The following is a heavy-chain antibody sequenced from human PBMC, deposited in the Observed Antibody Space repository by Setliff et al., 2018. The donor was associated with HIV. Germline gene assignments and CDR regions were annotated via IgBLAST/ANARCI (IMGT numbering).Heavy chain of an antibody. CDR1: GFTFSSYS. CDR2: ISSSSSTI. D-gene: IGHD4-17*01. Sequence: LRLSCAASGFTFSSYSMNWVRQAPGKGLEWVSYISSSSSTIYYADSVKGRFTVSRDNAKYSLYLQMNTLRVEDTAVYYCMYGGRTATTHWGQGTLVTVSS. J-gene: IGHJ4*02. V-gene: IGHV3-48*04. CDR3: MYGGRTATTH.